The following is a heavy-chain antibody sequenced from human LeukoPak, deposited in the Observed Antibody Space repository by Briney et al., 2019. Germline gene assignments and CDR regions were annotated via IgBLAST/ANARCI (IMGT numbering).Heavy chain of an antibody. J-gene: IGHJ5*02. Sequence: LRLSCAASGFTFSNYAMSWVRQPPGKGLEWIGYIYYSGSTYYNPSLKSRVTISVDTSKNQFSLKLSSVTAADTAVYYCARVVSTVTTYWFDPWGQGTLVTVSS. CDR3: ARVVSTVTTYWFDP. V-gene: IGHV4-30-4*08. CDR2: IYYSGST. D-gene: IGHD4-17*01. CDR1: GFTFSNYA.